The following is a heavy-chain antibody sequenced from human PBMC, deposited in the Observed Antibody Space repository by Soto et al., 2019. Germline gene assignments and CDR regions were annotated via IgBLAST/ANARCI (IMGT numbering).Heavy chain of an antibody. Sequence: SLRLSCAASGFTFSSYGMHWVRQAPGKGLEWVAVIWYDGSNKYYADSVKGRFTISRDNSKNTLYLQMNSLRAEDTAVYYCARGPSSLTRFDYWGQGTLVTVSS. J-gene: IGHJ4*02. CDR1: GFTFSSYG. CDR2: IWYDGSNK. V-gene: IGHV3-33*01. D-gene: IGHD2-2*01. CDR3: ARGPSSLTRFDY.